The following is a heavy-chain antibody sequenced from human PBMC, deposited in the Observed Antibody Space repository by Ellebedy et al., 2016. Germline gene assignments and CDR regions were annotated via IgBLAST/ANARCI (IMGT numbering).Heavy chain of an antibody. V-gene: IGHV1-2*02. CDR2: INPNSGGT. Sequence: ASVKVSXXASGYTFTSHGISWVRQAPGQGLEWMGWINPNSGGTNYAQKFQGRVTMTRDTSISTAYMELSRLRSDDTAVYYCARAERDSSGWRCDYWGQGTLVTVSS. CDR1: GYTFTSHG. J-gene: IGHJ4*02. CDR3: ARAERDSSGWRCDY. D-gene: IGHD6-19*01.